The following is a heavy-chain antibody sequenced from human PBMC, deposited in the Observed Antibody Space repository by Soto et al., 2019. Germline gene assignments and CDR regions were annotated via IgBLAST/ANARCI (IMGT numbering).Heavy chain of an antibody. J-gene: IGHJ3*02. CDR1: GGSISSGGYY. Sequence: QVQLQESGPGLVKPSQTLSLTCTVSGGSISSGGYYWSWIRQHPGKVLEWIGYIYYSGSTYYNPSLKSRVTISVDTSKNQFSRKLSSVTAADTAVYYCARDRWELAAFDIWGKGTMVTVSS. CDR3: ARDRWELAAFDI. CDR2: IYYSGST. V-gene: IGHV4-31*03. D-gene: IGHD1-26*01.